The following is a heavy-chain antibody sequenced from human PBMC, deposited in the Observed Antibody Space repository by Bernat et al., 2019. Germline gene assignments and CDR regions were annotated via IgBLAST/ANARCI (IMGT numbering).Heavy chain of an antibody. J-gene: IGHJ6*03. CDR2: IWYDGSNK. V-gene: IGHV3-33*01. CDR3: ETGEPYDFWSGYRLYYYMDV. CDR1: GFTFSSYG. D-gene: IGHD3-3*01. Sequence: QVQLVESGGGVVQPGRSPRLSCAASGFTFSSYGMHWVRQAPGKGLEWVAVIWYDGSNKYYADSVKGRFTISRDNSKNTLYLQMNSLRAEDTAVYYWETGEPYDFWSGYRLYYYMDVWGKGTTVTVSS.